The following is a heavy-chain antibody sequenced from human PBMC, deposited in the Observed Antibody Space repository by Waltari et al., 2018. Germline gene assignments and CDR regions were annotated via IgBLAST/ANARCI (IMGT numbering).Heavy chain of an antibody. CDR3: ARCHGIAVAGSRFWFDP. CDR1: GGTFSSYA. D-gene: IGHD6-19*01. Sequence: QVQLVQSGAEVKKPGSSVKVSCKASGGTFSSYAISWVRQAPGQGLEWMGGIIPIFGTANYAQKFQGRVTITADESTSTAYMELSSLRSEDTAVYYCARCHGIAVAGSRFWFDPWGQGTLVTVSS. J-gene: IGHJ5*02. CDR2: IIPIFGTA. V-gene: IGHV1-69*01.